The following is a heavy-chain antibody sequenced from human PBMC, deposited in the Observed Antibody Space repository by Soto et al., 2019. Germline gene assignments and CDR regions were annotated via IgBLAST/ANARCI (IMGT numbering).Heavy chain of an antibody. V-gene: IGHV3-30-3*01. J-gene: IGHJ4*02. CDR2: ISYDATNQ. CDR3: AREGVGPYDFWSGYYVH. D-gene: IGHD3-3*01. Sequence: QVQLVESGGGVVQPGRSLRLSCTASGFIFSQYVMHWVRQAPGKGLEWVAIISYDATNQYYADSVWGRFTISRDNSNNTVYLQMNRLSADDTAVYYCAREGVGPYDFWSGYYVHWGQGTLVTVSP. CDR1: GFIFSQYV.